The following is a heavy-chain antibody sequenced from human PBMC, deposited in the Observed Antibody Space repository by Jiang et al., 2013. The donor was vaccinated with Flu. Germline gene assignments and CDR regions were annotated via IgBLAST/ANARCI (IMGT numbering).Heavy chain of an antibody. CDR2: IWYDGSNK. D-gene: IGHD3-10*01. V-gene: IGHV3-33*01. CDR3: ARGGHGSGNKGPRNWFDP. J-gene: IGHJ5*02. CDR1: GFTFSSYG. Sequence: QLVESGGGVVQPGRSLRLSCAASGFTFSSYGMHWVRQAPGKGLEWVAVIWYDGSNKYYADSVKGRFTISRDNSKNTLYLQMNSLRAEDTAVYYCARGGHGSGNKGPRNWFDPWGQGTLVTVSS.